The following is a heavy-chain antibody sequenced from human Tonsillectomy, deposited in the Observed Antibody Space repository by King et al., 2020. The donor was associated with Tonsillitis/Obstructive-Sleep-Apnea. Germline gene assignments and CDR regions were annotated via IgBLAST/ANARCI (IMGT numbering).Heavy chain of an antibody. J-gene: IGHJ5*02. V-gene: IGHV1-18*01. CDR2: INAYKGHT. Sequence: QLVQSGAEVKKPGASVKVSCKASGYTFTSYGISWLRQAPGQGLELMVWINAYKGHTNYAQELQGRVTMTTDTSTSTAYMGLRSLRSDDTAVYYWARDVIVIVPAAEGNWFDPWGQGTLVTVSS. D-gene: IGHD2-2*01. CDR1: GYTFTSYG. CDR3: ARDVIVIVPAAEGNWFDP.